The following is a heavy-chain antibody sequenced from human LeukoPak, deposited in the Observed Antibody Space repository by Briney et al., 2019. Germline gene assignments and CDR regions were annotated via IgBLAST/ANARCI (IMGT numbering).Heavy chain of an antibody. D-gene: IGHD2-2*01. CDR1: GYTFTSYG. J-gene: IGHJ3*02. Sequence: ASVKVSCKASGYTFTSYGISWVRQAPGQGLEWMGWISAYNGNTNYAQKLQGRVTMTTDTSTSTAYMELRSLRSDDTAVYYCTRDPGYCSSTSCYGRGDAFDIWGQGTMVTVSS. V-gene: IGHV1-18*01. CDR3: TRDPGYCSSTSCYGRGDAFDI. CDR2: ISAYNGNT.